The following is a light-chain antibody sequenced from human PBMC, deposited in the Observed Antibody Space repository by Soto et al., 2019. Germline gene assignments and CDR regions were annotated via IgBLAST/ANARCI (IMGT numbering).Light chain of an antibody. CDR3: SSYTSSSTLV. V-gene: IGLV2-14*01. J-gene: IGLJ1*01. Sequence: QSALTQPASVSGSPGQSITISCTGTSSDVGGYNYVSWYQQHPGKAPKLMIYDVSNRPSGLSNRFSGSKSGNTASLTISGLQAEDAADYYCSSYTSSSTLVFGTGTQLTVL. CDR2: DVS. CDR1: SSDVGGYNY.